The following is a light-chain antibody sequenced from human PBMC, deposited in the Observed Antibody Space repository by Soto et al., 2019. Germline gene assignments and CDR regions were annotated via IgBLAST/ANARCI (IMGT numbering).Light chain of an antibody. V-gene: IGKV3-11*01. Sequence: EIVLTQSPATLSLSPGERATLSCRASQSVSSYLAWYQQKPGQAPRLLIYDASNRATGIPARLSGSGSGTDSTLSISSLEPEDFAVYYCQQRSNWPPYTFGQGTKLEIK. CDR2: DAS. J-gene: IGKJ2*01. CDR1: QSVSSY. CDR3: QQRSNWPPYT.